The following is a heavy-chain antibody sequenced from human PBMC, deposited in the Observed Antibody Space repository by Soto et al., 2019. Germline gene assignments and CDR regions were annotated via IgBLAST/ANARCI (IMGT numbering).Heavy chain of an antibody. D-gene: IGHD3-22*01. CDR1: GYSFTSYW. V-gene: IGHV5-10-1*01. CDR3: ARIYYDTPGTFDI. J-gene: IGHJ3*02. Sequence: PGESLKISCKGSGYSFTSYWITWVRQMPGKGLEWMGRIDPSDSYTNYSPSFQGHVSISADVSISTAFLQWSSLKASDTAMYYCARIYYDTPGTFDIWGQGTMVTVS. CDR2: IDPSDSYT.